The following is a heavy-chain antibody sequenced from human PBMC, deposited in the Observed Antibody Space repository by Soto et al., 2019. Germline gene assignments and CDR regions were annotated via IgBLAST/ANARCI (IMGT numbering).Heavy chain of an antibody. CDR1: GGTFSSYA. D-gene: IGHD6-6*01. CDR3: AGESIAARRGGGY. Sequence: QVQLVQSGAEVKKPGSSVKVSCKASGGTFSSYAISWVRQAPGQGLEWMGGIIPIFGTANYAQKFQGRVTITADESTSTAYRELSSLRSGDTAGYYGAGESIAARRGGGYWGQGTLVTVSS. CDR2: IIPIFGTA. V-gene: IGHV1-69*01. J-gene: IGHJ4*02.